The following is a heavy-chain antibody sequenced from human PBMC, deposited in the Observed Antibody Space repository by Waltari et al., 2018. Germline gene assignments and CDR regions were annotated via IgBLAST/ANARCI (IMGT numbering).Heavy chain of an antibody. D-gene: IGHD5-12*01. Sequence: EVHLAESGGGVVQPGGSLRLSCTGSGFRFGDYWMHWVRQAPGKGLEWVSRINVDGGYISYGDSVKGRFTISRDNAKNTVFPQLNSLRADDTAVYFCARKAGSGYPYGPFYYDNWGQGTLVTVSS. CDR2: INVDGGYI. V-gene: IGHV3-74*01. CDR1: GFRFGDYW. CDR3: ARKAGSGYPYGPFYYDN. J-gene: IGHJ4*02.